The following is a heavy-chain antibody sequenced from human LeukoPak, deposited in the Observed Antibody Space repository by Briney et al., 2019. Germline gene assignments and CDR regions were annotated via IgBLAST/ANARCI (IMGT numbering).Heavy chain of an antibody. J-gene: IGHJ4*02. CDR2: ISYDGSDK. Sequence: PGRSLRLSCAASGFTFSSYGMHWVRQAPGKGLEWVALISYDGSDKYYADSVKGRYTISRDNSKNTLYLQMNSLRAEGTAVYYCARLNGYDISGYLDYWGQGTLVTVSS. CDR3: ARLNGYDISGYLDY. V-gene: IGHV3-30*03. D-gene: IGHD3-22*01. CDR1: GFTFSSYG.